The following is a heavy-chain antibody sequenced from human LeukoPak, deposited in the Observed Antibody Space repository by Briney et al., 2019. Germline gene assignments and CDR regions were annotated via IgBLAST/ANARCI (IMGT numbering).Heavy chain of an antibody. V-gene: IGHV3-11*01. CDR2: ISSSGSTI. J-gene: IGHJ4*02. CDR1: GFTFSDYY. D-gene: IGHD1-1*01. Sequence: PGGSLRLSCAASGFTFSDYYMSWIRQAPGKRLEWVSYISSSGSTIYYADSVKGRFTISRDNAKNSLYLQMNSLRAEDTAVYYCARVRNSDGLERLPDYWGQGTLVTVSS. CDR3: ARVRNSDGLERLPDY.